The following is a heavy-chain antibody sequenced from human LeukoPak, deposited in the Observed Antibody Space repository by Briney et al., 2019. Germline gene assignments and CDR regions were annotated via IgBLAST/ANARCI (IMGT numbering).Heavy chain of an antibody. CDR1: GFTFSNYA. D-gene: IGHD1-26*01. Sequence: GGSLRLSCAASGFTFSNYAMSWVRQAPGKGLESVSGISSNGASTYYRDSMKGRFTISRDNSKNTVYLQMNSLRAEDAAVYYCARRALGSYYGYYFDYWGQGTLVTVSS. CDR2: ISSNGAST. J-gene: IGHJ4*02. CDR3: ARRALGSYYGYYFDY. V-gene: IGHV3-23*01.